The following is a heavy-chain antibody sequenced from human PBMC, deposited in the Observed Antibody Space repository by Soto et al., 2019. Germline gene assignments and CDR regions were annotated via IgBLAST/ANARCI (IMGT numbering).Heavy chain of an antibody. Sequence: EVHLLESGGGLVQPEGSLRLSCAASGFTFSSYAMSWVRQAPGKGLEWGSSISGSGGTTYYADAVKGRFTIYRDNSKNTLYLQMNSLRAEDTAVYYCARGGYCTSTTCPRDYWGQGTLVTVSS. J-gene: IGHJ4*02. D-gene: IGHD2-2*03. CDR3: ARGGYCTSTTCPRDY. V-gene: IGHV3-23*01. CDR2: ISGSGGTT. CDR1: GFTFSSYA.